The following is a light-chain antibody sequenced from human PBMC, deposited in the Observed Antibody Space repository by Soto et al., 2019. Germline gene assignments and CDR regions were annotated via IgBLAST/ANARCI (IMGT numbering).Light chain of an antibody. Sequence: QLVLTQPPSASGTPGQRVTISCSGSSSNIGSNTVNWYQQLPGTAPKLLIYSHNQRPSGVPDRFSGSKSGTSASLAISGLQSEDEADYYCAAWDDSLNVLVFGGGTKLTVL. V-gene: IGLV1-44*01. CDR1: SSNIGSNT. CDR3: AAWDDSLNVLV. J-gene: IGLJ2*01. CDR2: SHN.